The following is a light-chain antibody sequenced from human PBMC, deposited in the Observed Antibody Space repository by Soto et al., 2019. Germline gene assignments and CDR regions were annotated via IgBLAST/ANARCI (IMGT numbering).Light chain of an antibody. CDR3: HSYDVSMRGPA. J-gene: IGLJ2*01. V-gene: IGLV1-40*01. CDR1: RSNIGAGYD. CDR2: DNS. Sequence: QSVLTQPPSLSGAPGQRVTISCTGSRSNIGAGYDVHWYQHLPGTAPKVLIFDNSNRPSGVPDRFSGSKSGTSASLAITGLQAEDEAVYYCHSYDVSMRGPAFGGGTKITVL.